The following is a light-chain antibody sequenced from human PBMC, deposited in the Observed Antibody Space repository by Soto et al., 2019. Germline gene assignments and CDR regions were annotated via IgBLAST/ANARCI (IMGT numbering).Light chain of an antibody. CDR3: QQRSNWVT. V-gene: IGKV3-11*01. CDR1: QSVYSF. CDR2: DAS. J-gene: IGKJ4*01. Sequence: EIVLTQSPATLSLSPGERADLSCRASQSVYSFLAWYHYKTGQAPRLLIYDASKRATGIPARFSGSGSRTNFTLTISSLEPDDFGFYYCQQRSNWVTFGGGTKVEIK.